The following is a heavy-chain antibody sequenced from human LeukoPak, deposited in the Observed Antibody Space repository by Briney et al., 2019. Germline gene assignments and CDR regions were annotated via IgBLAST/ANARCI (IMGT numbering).Heavy chain of an antibody. J-gene: IGHJ4*02. Sequence: PGGSLRLSCAASGFTFSSSWMHWVRQAPGKGLVWVSHINSDGSSTRYADSVKGRFTISRDNSKNTLYLQMNSLRAEDTAVYYCARDKNWFSGFDYWGQGTLVTVSS. CDR3: ARDKNWFSGFDY. D-gene: IGHD3-9*01. CDR2: INSDGSST. V-gene: IGHV3-74*01. CDR1: GFTFSSSW.